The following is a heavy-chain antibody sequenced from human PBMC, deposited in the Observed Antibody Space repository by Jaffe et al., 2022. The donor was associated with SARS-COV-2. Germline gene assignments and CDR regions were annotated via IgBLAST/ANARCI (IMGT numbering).Heavy chain of an antibody. CDR2: MSPDSDNR. Sequence: QVQLVQSGAEVKKPGASVTVSCETSGYAFTSSDINWVRQAPGQGLEWMGWMSPDSDNRGYAQKFQGRVSMTRNNSISTAYMELRSLTAEDTAVYFCATPGDSPFDHWGQGTLVTVSS. J-gene: IGHJ4*02. V-gene: IGHV1-8*01. CDR3: ATPGDSPFDH. CDR1: GYAFTSSD. D-gene: IGHD2-21*02.